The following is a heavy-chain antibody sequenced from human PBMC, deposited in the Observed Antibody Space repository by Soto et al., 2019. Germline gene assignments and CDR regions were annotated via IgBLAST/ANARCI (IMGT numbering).Heavy chain of an antibody. Sequence: QVQLVQSGAEVKKPGSSVKVSCKASGGTFSSYAISWVRQAPGQGLEWMGGIIPIPGTANYAQKFQGRVTITADESTSTAYMELSSLRAEDTAVYYCARSQGSSTSLELYYYYYYGMDVWGQWTTVAVSS. CDR1: GGTFSSYA. V-gene: IGHV1-69*01. CDR2: IIPIPGTA. D-gene: IGHD2-2*01. CDR3: ARSQGSSTSLELYYYYYYGMDV. J-gene: IGHJ6*02.